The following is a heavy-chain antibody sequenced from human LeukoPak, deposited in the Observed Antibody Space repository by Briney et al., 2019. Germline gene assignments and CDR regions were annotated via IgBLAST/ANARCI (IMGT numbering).Heavy chain of an antibody. CDR1: GGSISSGGYS. V-gene: IGHV4-30-2*01. D-gene: IGHD3-10*01. Sequence: SETLSLTCTVSGGSISSGGYSWSWIRQPPGKGLEWIGYIYHSGSTYYNPSLKSRVTISVDRSKNQFSLKLSSVTAADTAVYYCARERDYGSGFDYWGQGTLVTVSS. CDR3: ARERDYGSGFDY. CDR2: IYHSGST. J-gene: IGHJ4*02.